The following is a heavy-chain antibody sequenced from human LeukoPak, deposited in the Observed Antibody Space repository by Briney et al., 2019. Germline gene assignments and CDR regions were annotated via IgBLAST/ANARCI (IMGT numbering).Heavy chain of an antibody. Sequence: PGGSLRLSCAAPGFTASTNYMSWVRQAPGKGLEWVSVIYTGGSTYYADSVKGRFTISRDNSKNTLFLQMNSLRAEDTAVYYCARVRSSGLFDYWGQGTLVTVSS. CDR2: IYTGGST. CDR1: GFTASTNY. CDR3: ARVRSSGLFDY. J-gene: IGHJ4*02. D-gene: IGHD6-19*01. V-gene: IGHV3-66*01.